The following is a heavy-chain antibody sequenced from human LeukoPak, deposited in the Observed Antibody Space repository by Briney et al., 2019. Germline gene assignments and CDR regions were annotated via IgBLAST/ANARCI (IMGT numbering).Heavy chain of an antibody. V-gene: IGHV1-69*13. D-gene: IGHD3-16*02. CDR1: GGTFSSYA. Sequence: SVKVSCKASGGTFSSYAISWVRQSPGQGLEWMGGIIPIFSTANYAQKFQGRVTITADESTSTAYMELSSLRSEDTAVYYCARLRLGELSFDYWGQGTLVTVSS. J-gene: IGHJ4*02. CDR2: IIPIFSTA. CDR3: ARLRLGELSFDY.